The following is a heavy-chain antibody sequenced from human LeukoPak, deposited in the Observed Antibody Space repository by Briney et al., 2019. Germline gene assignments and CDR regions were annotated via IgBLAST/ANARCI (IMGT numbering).Heavy chain of an antibody. CDR2: IYSGGSA. D-gene: IGHD6-19*01. Sequence: GGSLRLSCAASGFTFSSYWMSWVRQAPGKGLEWVSVIYSGGSAYNADSVKGRFTISRDNSKNTLFLQMNSLRAEDTAVYYCAREYSSASNYFDCWGQGTLVTVSS. V-gene: IGHV3-53*01. J-gene: IGHJ4*02. CDR1: GFTFSSYW. CDR3: AREYSSASNYFDC.